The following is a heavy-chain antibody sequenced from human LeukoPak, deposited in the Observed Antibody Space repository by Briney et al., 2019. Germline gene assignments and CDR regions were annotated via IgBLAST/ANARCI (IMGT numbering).Heavy chain of an antibody. D-gene: IGHD3-3*01. CDR1: GGTFSSYA. CDR3: ARGRSPEYYDFWSFHYYYYGMDV. CDR2: IIPILGIA. J-gene: IGHJ6*02. Sequence: GASVKVSCKASGGTFSSYAISWVRQAPGQGLEWMGRIIPILGIANYAQKFQGRVTMTRNTSISTAYMELSSLRSEDTAVYYCARGRSPEYYDFWSFHYYYYGMDVWGQGTTVTVSS. V-gene: IGHV1-69*04.